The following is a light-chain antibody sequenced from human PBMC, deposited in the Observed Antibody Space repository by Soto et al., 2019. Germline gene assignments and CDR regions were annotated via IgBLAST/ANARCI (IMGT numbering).Light chain of an antibody. CDR2: AAS. V-gene: IGKV1-39*01. CDR1: QSISSH. J-gene: IGKJ4*01. CDR3: QQSSSTPLT. Sequence: DIQMTQSPSSLSASVGDRVSITCRASQSISSHLNWYQQKPGKAPNLLIYAASNLQSGVPSRFSGSGSGTDFTLTISSLQPEDFATYYCQQSSSTPLTFGGGTKVEIK.